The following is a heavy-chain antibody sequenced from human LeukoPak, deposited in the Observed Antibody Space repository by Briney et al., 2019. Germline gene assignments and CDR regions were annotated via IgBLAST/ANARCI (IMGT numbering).Heavy chain of an antibody. CDR1: GFTFDSYT. D-gene: IGHD6-25*01. J-gene: IGHJ4*02. Sequence: GGSLRLSCAASGFTFDSYTMVWVRQAPGSGLEWVSAITGSGGDSYHADSVKGRFTVSRDNSKNTLFRQINSLRVEDTALYYCARGVSGWPYYLDFWGQGTLVTVSS. CDR2: ITGSGGDS. CDR3: ARGVSGWPYYLDF. V-gene: IGHV3-23*01.